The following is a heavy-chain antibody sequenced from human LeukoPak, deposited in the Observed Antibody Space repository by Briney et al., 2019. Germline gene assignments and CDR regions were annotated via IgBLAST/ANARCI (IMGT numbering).Heavy chain of an antibody. Sequence: PGGSLRLSCAASGFTFSSYAMSWVRQAPGKGLEWVSAISGSGGTTYYADSVKGRFTISRDNSRNTLYLQMNSLRAEDTAVYYCAKQEGYCSDSTCRLDYWGQGTLVTVSS. J-gene: IGHJ4*02. V-gene: IGHV3-23*01. CDR1: GFTFSSYA. D-gene: IGHD2-15*01. CDR3: AKQEGYCSDSTCRLDY. CDR2: ISGSGGTT.